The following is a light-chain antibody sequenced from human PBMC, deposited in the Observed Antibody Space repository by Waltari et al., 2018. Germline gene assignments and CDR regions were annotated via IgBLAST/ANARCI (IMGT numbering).Light chain of an antibody. CDR3: QQGYMTPRT. Sequence: DIQMTQSPSSPSASVGDRVTITCRASNSVPKFLNWYQQEPGKAPKLLIYATSSLQTGVPSRFSGSGAGTDVTLSTSSLQPEDFAIYCCQQGYMTPRTFGEGTKVEIK. J-gene: IGKJ1*01. CDR2: ATS. CDR1: NSVPKF. V-gene: IGKV1-39*01.